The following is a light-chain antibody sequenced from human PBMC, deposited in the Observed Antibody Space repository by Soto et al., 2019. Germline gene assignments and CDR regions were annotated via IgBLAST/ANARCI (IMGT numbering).Light chain of an antibody. V-gene: IGKV1-5*03. CDR3: QQYNAYPLT. CDR2: KAS. Sequence: DIHMTQSPSTLSASVGDRVTITCRASQSISTWLAWYQQKPGKAPYLLIYKASSLEGGVPSRFSGSGSGTEFNITISSLQPDDFATYYCQQYNAYPLTFGGGTTVEIK. J-gene: IGKJ4*01. CDR1: QSISTW.